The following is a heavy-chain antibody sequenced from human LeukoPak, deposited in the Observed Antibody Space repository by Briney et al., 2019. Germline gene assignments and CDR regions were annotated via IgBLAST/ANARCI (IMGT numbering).Heavy chain of an antibody. J-gene: IGHJ5*02. V-gene: IGHV3-23*01. Sequence: GGPLRLSCAASGFSISGSGMTWVRQAPGKGLEWISAINSGDSTYYADAVMGRFTVSRDNSKNTIYLQMNSLRVDDTAVYFCANRPTSAWSDHWGQGTLVTVSS. CDR3: ANRPTSAWSDH. D-gene: IGHD2-2*01. CDR2: INSGDST. CDR1: GFSISGSG.